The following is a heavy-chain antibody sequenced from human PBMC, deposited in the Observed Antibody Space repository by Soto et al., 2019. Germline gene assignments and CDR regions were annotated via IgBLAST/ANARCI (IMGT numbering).Heavy chain of an antibody. CDR2: IYYSGST. Sequence: QVQLQESGPGLVKPSETLSLTCTVSGGSISSYYWSWIRQPPGKGLEWIGYIYYSGSTNYNPSLKSRVTISVDTSKNQFSLKLSSVTAADTAVYYCARLRFLEWAYFDYWGQGTLVTVSS. J-gene: IGHJ4*02. V-gene: IGHV4-59*01. CDR3: ARLRFLEWAYFDY. D-gene: IGHD3-3*01. CDR1: GGSISSYY.